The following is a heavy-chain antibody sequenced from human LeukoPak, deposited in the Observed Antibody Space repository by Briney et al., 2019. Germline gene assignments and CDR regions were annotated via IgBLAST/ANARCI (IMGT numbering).Heavy chain of an antibody. CDR3: ARATSTDGFDI. V-gene: IGHV1-8*01. CDR1: GYTFTSYD. CDR2: MNPNSGNT. J-gene: IGHJ3*02. Sequence: ASVKVSCKASGYTFTSYDINWVRQAAGQGLEWMGWMNPNSGNTGYAQKFQGRVAVTRNTSISTAYMELSSLRSEDTAVYYCARATSTDGFDIWGQGTMVTVSS.